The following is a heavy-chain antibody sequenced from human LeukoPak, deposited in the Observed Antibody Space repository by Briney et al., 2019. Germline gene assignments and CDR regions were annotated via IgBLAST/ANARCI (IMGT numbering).Heavy chain of an antibody. V-gene: IGHV4-34*01. CDR3: ARGSPYYDFWSGYSNWFDP. CDR1: GGSFSGYY. J-gene: IGHJ5*02. D-gene: IGHD3-3*01. Sequence: SETLSLTCAVYGGSFSGYYWSWIRQPPGKGLEWIGEINHSGSTNYNPSLKSRVTISVDTSKNQFSLKPSSVTAADTAVYYCARGSPYYDFWSGYSNWFDPWGQGTLVTVSS. CDR2: INHSGST.